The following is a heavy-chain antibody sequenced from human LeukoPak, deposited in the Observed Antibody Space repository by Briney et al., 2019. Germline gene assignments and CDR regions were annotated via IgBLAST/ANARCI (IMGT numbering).Heavy chain of an antibody. V-gene: IGHV3-7*01. CDR3: ARDDATIFGVVIFDY. CDR2: IKQDGSEK. Sequence: GGSLRLSCAASGFTFSSYGMSWVRQAPGKGLEWVANIKQDGSEKYYVDSVKGRFTISRDNAKNSLYLQMNSLRAEDTAVYYCARDDATIFGVVIFDYWGQGTLVTVSS. J-gene: IGHJ4*02. CDR1: GFTFSSYG. D-gene: IGHD3-3*01.